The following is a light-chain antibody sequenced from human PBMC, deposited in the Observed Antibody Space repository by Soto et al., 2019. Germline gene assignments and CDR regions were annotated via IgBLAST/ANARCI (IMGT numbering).Light chain of an antibody. CDR1: SSDIGGYNY. CDR2: EVS. Sequence: QSALTQPASVSGSPGQSITISCTGTSSDIGGYNYVSWYQQEPGKPPKLLIYEVSKRPSGVSNRFSVSKSGNTASLTISALQAEDEADYYCSSYTSSSIWVFGTGTKVTGL. CDR3: SSYTSSSIWV. V-gene: IGLV2-14*01. J-gene: IGLJ1*01.